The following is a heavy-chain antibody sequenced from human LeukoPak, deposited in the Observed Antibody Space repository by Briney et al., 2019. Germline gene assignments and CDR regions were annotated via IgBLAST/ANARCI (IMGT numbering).Heavy chain of an antibody. Sequence: PGGSLRLSCKGPRFTFSSYSMNWVRQAPGKGLEWVSSISGTSSYIFYGDSVKGRFTISRDNTKNSMYLQMNSLRAEDTAVYYCARDTGYYGSSGYYGTNLDYWGQGTLVIVSS. CDR2: ISGTSSYI. CDR1: RFTFSSYS. CDR3: ARDTGYYGSSGYYGTNLDY. D-gene: IGHD3-22*01. V-gene: IGHV3-21*01. J-gene: IGHJ4*02.